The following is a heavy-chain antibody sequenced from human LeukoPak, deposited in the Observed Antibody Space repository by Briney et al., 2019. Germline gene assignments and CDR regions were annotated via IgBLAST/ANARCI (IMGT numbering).Heavy chain of an antibody. CDR1: GFTVSNNY. V-gene: IGHV3-66*01. Sequence: GGSLRLSRAASGFTVSNNYISWVRQAPGKGLEWVSVIYSGGSTYYADSVKGRFTFSRDNSKNTLYLQMNSLRAEDTAVYYCARDLSSHYDFWISYGVNLGYWGQGTLVTVSS. CDR2: IYSGGST. D-gene: IGHD3-3*01. CDR3: ARDLSSHYDFWISYGVNLGY. J-gene: IGHJ4*02.